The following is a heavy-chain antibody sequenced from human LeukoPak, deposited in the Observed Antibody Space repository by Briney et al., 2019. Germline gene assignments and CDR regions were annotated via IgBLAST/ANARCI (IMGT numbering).Heavy chain of an antibody. D-gene: IGHD3-10*01. CDR2: INQSGST. V-gene: IGHV4-34*01. Sequence: PSETLSLTCAVYGGSFSGYYWSWIRQPPGKGLEWIGEINQSGSTNYNPSLKSRVTISVDTSKNQFSLKLSSVTAADTAVYYCAREALGYGSGSYWSMSYWGQGTLVTVSS. CDR3: AREALGYGSGSYWSMSY. J-gene: IGHJ4*02. CDR1: GGSFSGYY.